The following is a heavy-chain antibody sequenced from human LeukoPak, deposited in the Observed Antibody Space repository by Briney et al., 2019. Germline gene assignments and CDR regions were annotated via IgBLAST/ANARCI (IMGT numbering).Heavy chain of an antibody. CDR1: GGSISSSSYY. CDR3: ARQSLTVFCGGDCYPIDY. V-gene: IGHV4-39*01. CDR2: IYYSGST. J-gene: IGHJ4*02. Sequence: SETLSLTXTVSGGSISSSSYYWGWISQPPGKGLEWIGSIYYSGSTYYNPSLKSRVTISVDTSKNQFSLKLSSVTAADTAVYYCARQSLTVFCGGDCYPIDYWGQGTLVTVSS. D-gene: IGHD2-21*01.